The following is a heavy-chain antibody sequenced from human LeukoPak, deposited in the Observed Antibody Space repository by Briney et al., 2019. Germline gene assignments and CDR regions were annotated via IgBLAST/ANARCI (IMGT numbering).Heavy chain of an antibody. CDR1: GFTFSDYY. J-gene: IGHJ4*02. Sequence: GGSLRLSCAASGFTFSDYYMSWIRQAPGKGLEWVSYISSSGSTIYYADSVKGRFTISRDNAKNSLYLQMDSLRAEDTAVYYCARDHHCSGGSCYHYGDFAAIDYWGQGTLVTVSS. D-gene: IGHD2-15*01. CDR3: ARDHHCSGGSCYHYGDFAAIDY. V-gene: IGHV3-11*01. CDR2: ISSSGSTI.